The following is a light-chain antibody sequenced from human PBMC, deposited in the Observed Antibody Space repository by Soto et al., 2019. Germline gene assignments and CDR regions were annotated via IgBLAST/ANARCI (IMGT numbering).Light chain of an antibody. CDR3: QKYNDAPRT. V-gene: IGKV1-27*01. J-gene: IGKJ1*01. Sequence: QMTQSPSSLSASVGDRVTITCRARQDISNDLAWYQQKPGGAPKLLIYEASTLQSGVPSRFSGSGSGADFTLTISSLQPEDGAIYYCQKYNDAPRTFGQGTRVEMK. CDR2: EAS. CDR1: QDISND.